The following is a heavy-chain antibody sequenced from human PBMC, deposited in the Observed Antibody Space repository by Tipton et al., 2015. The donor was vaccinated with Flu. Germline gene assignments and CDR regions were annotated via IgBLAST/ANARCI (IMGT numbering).Heavy chain of an antibody. Sequence: TLSLTCTVSGGSMSSFYWSWIRKPAGKGLEWMGRMYAGGSTNYNPSLKSRVTISVDTSKNQFSLKLSSVTAADTAVYYCARGDCSSTSCLDYWGQGTLVTVSS. J-gene: IGHJ4*02. CDR3: ARGDCSSTSCLDY. V-gene: IGHV4-4*07. CDR1: GGSMSSFY. D-gene: IGHD2-2*01. CDR2: MYAGGST.